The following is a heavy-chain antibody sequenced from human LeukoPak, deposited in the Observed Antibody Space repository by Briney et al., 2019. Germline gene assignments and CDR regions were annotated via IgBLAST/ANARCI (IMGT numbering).Heavy chain of an antibody. CDR1: GGSISSYY. J-gene: IGHJ5*02. Sequence: PSETLSLTCTVSGGSISSYYWNWIRQPPGKGLEWIGYIYYSGSTNYNPSLKSRVTISVDTSKNQFSLKLSSVTAADTAVYYCARHYGGNSPGWFDPWGQGTLVTVSP. CDR2: IYYSGST. V-gene: IGHV4-59*01. D-gene: IGHD4-23*01. CDR3: ARHYGGNSPGWFDP.